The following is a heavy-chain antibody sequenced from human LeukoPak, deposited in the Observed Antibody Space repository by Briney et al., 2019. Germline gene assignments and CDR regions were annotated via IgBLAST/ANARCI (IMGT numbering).Heavy chain of an antibody. D-gene: IGHD3-10*01. CDR2: ISGSCDSK. Sequence: GGSLILSCGASVFPFSSDAVTSVRQARGRGVGWVSAISGSCDSKHYVDSVKARFTIPRDNSKNTLYLQMNSVRAEDTAVYYCAKDRAGILEGFDIWGQGTMVTVPS. CDR1: VFPFSSDA. V-gene: IGHV3-23*01. J-gene: IGHJ3*02. CDR3: AKDRAGILEGFDI.